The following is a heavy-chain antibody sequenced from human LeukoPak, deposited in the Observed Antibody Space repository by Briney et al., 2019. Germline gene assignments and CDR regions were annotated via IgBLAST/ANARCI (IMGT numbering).Heavy chain of an antibody. J-gene: IGHJ4*02. Sequence: QAGGSLRLSCVASGFSVSSDAITGVRQAPGEGLEWVAAISDRKTYYTDSVRGRFTNSRDDPKNTLFLQMNSLRAEDTAVYYCAKRRNRNTRPFESWGRGTLVTVS. D-gene: IGHD2/OR15-2a*01. CDR1: GFSVSSDA. V-gene: IGHV3-23*01. CDR2: ISDRKT. CDR3: AKRRNRNTRPFES.